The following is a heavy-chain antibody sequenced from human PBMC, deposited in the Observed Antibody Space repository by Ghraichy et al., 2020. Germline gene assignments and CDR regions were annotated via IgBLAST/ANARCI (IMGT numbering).Heavy chain of an antibody. CDR3: ARGSGSFGQTYDY. J-gene: IGHJ4*02. D-gene: IGHD3-10*01. CDR2: ISSSSHTK. V-gene: IGHV3-48*02. CDR1: GFTLSVYA. Sequence: GGSLRLSCAASGFTLSVYAMNWVRQAPGKGLEWISYISSSSHTKFYADSVKGRFTISRENAKNSLYLQVNSLRDDDTAVYYCARGSGSFGQTYDYWGRGALVTVSS.